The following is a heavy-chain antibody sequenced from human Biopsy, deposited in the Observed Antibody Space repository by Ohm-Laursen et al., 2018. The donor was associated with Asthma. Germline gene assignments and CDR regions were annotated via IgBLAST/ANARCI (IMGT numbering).Heavy chain of an antibody. D-gene: IGHD3-10*01. V-gene: IGHV4-61*01. CDR2: IYYTGSD. J-gene: IGHJ6*02. CDR1: GGSVSTGSYY. CDR3: ARGPNYHGSGRAPIGMDV. Sequence: GTLSLTCTVSGGSVSTGSYYWSWIRQPPGKGLEWLGYIYYTGSDNYNPSLKSRVTISVDTSKNQFSLRLNSVTAAYTAVYYCARGPNYHGSGRAPIGMDVWGQGTTVTVSS.